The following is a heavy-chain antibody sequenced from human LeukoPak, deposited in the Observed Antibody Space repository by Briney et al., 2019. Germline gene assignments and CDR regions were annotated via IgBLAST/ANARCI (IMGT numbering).Heavy chain of an antibody. D-gene: IGHD3-3*01. Sequence: GGSLRLSCAASGFTFSSYAMSWVRQAPGEGLEWVSAISGSGGSTYYADSVKGRFTISRDNSKNTLYLQMSSLRAEDTAVYYCAKVSIFGVVTYYFDYWGQGTLVTVSS. V-gene: IGHV3-23*01. CDR3: AKVSIFGVVTYYFDY. CDR1: GFTFSSYA. CDR2: ISGSGGST. J-gene: IGHJ4*02.